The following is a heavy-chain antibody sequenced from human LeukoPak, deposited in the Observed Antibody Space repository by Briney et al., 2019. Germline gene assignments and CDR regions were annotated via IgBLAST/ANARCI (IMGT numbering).Heavy chain of an antibody. CDR1: GFTFSSYW. V-gene: IGHV3-74*01. Sequence: AGSLRLSCAASGFTFSSYWRHWVRQAPGKGLVWVSRINSAGSSKSYADPVRGRFTTSRATAKNSLYQQMTSPHAEDPAVYYSAELGITMMGGVWGKGSTVT. D-gene: IGHD3-22*01. J-gene: IGHJ6*03. CDR2: INSAGSSK. CDR3: AELGITMMGGV.